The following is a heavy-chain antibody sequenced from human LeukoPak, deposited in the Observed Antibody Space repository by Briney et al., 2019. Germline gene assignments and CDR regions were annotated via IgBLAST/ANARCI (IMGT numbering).Heavy chain of an antibody. CDR1: GYSFNSYW. CDR2: IYPGDSDT. J-gene: IGHJ4*02. Sequence: GESLKISCKGSGYSFNSYWIAWVRQMPGKGLEWMGIIYPGDSDTRYSPSLQGQVTISADKSISTAYLQWSSLKASDTAMYYCARLGQKWLRLIFDYWGQGTLVTVSS. CDR3: ARLGQKWLRLIFDY. V-gene: IGHV5-51*01. D-gene: IGHD5-12*01.